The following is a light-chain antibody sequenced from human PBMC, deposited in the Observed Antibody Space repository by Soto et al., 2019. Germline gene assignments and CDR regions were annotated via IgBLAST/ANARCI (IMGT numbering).Light chain of an antibody. CDR1: QDIKNF. V-gene: IGKV1-33*01. Sequence: DIQLTQSPSSLSASVGDRVTITCQASQDIKNFLNWYQQKPGKAPKLLIYDGSSLETGVPSRFSGSGSGTDFTFAISSLQPEDIATDYGQQYDELPYTFGEGTKLEI. J-gene: IGKJ2*01. CDR2: DGS. CDR3: QQYDELPYT.